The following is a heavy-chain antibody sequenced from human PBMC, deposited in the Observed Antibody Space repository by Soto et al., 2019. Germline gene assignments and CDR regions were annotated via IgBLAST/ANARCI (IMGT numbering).Heavy chain of an antibody. V-gene: IGHV3-15*07. CDR3: TASRPGLLMAPFDP. CDR2: IKSKTDGGTT. J-gene: IGHJ5*02. D-gene: IGHD1-1*01. CDR1: GFTFSNAW. Sequence: GGSLRLSCAASGFTFSNAWMNWVRQAPGKGLEWVGRIKSKTDGGTTDYAAPVQGRFTISRDDSKNTLYLQMNSLKTEDTGVYYCTASRPGLLMAPFDPWGQGSLVTVPS.